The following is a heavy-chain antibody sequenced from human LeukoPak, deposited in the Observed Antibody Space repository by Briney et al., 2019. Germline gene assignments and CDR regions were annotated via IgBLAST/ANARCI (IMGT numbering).Heavy chain of an antibody. Sequence: GSLRLSCAASGFTFSSYGMHWVRQAPGKGLEWVAVISYDGSNKYYADSVKGRFTISRDNSKNTLYLQMNSLRAEDTAVYYCAKDHYQWLVGYWGQGTLVTVSS. D-gene: IGHD6-19*01. J-gene: IGHJ4*02. CDR3: AKDHYQWLVGY. CDR2: ISYDGSNK. V-gene: IGHV3-30*18. CDR1: GFTFSSYG.